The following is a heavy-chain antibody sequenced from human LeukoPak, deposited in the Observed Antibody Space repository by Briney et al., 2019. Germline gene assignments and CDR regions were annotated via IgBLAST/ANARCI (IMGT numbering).Heavy chain of an antibody. V-gene: IGHV3-23*01. J-gene: IGHJ1*01. CDR2: IVASGSST. CDR1: GFTFSNYA. Sequence: GGSLRLSCAASGFTFSNYAMSWVRQAPGKGLEWISAIVASGSSTYYADSVKGRFTVSRDNSRNTMYLQMNRLRAEDTAVYYCAKDPGSTWYGYFQHWGQGALVTVSS. CDR3: AKDPGSTWYGYFQH. D-gene: IGHD6-13*01.